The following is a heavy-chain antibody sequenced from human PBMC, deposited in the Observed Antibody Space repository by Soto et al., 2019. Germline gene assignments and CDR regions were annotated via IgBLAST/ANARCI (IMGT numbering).Heavy chain of an antibody. D-gene: IGHD3-10*01. CDR2: ISQTGAT. Sequence: SETLSLTCAVSGGSISSGNSYSWAWIRQPPGRGLEWIGSISQTGATSYNPSLKSRVSVSLDKSKNQFSLRLSSVTAADMAVYYCARAVSPYFGTWFDPWGQGTLVTVSS. CDR3: ARAVSPYFGTWFDP. J-gene: IGHJ5*02. V-gene: IGHV4-30-2*01. CDR1: GGSISSGNSYS.